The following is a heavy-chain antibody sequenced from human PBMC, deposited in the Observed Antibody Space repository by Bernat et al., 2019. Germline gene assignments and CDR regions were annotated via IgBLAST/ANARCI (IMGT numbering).Heavy chain of an antibody. V-gene: IGHV4-39*01. D-gene: IGHD3-3*01. CDR2: IYYSRST. J-gene: IGHJ6*02. CDR1: GGSISSSSYY. Sequence: QLQLQESGPGLVKPSETLSLTCTVSGGSISSSSYYWGWIRQPPGKGLEWIGSIYYSRSTYYNTYLKSRVTISVATSKNQFSLKRSSVTAADTAVYYCARQFWSGYYSSVNYGMDVWGQGTTVTVSS. CDR3: ARQFWSGYYSSVNYGMDV.